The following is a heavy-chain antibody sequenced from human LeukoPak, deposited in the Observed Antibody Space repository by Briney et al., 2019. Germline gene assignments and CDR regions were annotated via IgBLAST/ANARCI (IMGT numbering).Heavy chain of an antibody. CDR1: GGSISSSSYY. D-gene: IGHD3-10*01. CDR2: IYHSGST. J-gene: IGHJ4*02. Sequence: PSETLSLTCTVSGGSISSSSYYWGWIRQPPGKGLEWIGSIYHSGSTYYNPSLKSRVTISVDTSKNQFSLKLSSVTAADTAVYYCVREQGYMVRGVIIKGPFWYWGQGTLVTVSS. CDR3: VREQGYMVRGVIIKGPFWY. V-gene: IGHV4-39*07.